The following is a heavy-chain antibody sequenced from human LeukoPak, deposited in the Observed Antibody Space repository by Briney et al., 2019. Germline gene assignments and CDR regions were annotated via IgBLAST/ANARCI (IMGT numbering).Heavy chain of an antibody. CDR3: ARISDELTEDY. D-gene: IGHD1-1*01. Sequence: TLSLTCTVSGDSISSYYWSWIRQPPGKALEWLARIDWDDDKYYSTSLKTRLTISKDTSKNQVVLTMTNMDPVDTATYYCARISDELTEDYWGQGTLVTVSS. CDR2: IDWDDDK. J-gene: IGHJ4*02. V-gene: IGHV2-70*11. CDR1: GDSISSYYW.